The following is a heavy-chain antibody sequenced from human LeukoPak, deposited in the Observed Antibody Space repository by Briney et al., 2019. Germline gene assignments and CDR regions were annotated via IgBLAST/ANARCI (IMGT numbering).Heavy chain of an antibody. CDR2: IDPNSGDT. Sequence: ASVKVSCKASGYSFTGYFIHWVRQAPGQGLEWMGCIDPNSGDTKCAQKFQGRVSMPRDTSTRTAYMELSRLRSDDTAVYFCARSGSTGYSLDYWGQGTLVTVSS. CDR3: ARSGSTGYSLDY. J-gene: IGHJ4*02. CDR1: GYSFTGYF. D-gene: IGHD3-22*01. V-gene: IGHV1-2*02.